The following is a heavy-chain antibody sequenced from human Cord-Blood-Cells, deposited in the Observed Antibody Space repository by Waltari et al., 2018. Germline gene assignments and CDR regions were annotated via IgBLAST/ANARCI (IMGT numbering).Heavy chain of an antibody. Sequence: EVQLVESGGGLIQPGGSLRLSCAASGFTVSSNYMSWVRQAPGKGVGWSPVIYSGGSTYYADSVKGRFTISRDNSKNTLYLQMNSLRAEDTAVYYCARAIAAAGDAFDIWGQGTMVTVSS. D-gene: IGHD6-13*01. CDR1: GFTVSSNY. J-gene: IGHJ3*02. V-gene: IGHV3-53*01. CDR3: ARAIAAAGDAFDI. CDR2: IYSGGST.